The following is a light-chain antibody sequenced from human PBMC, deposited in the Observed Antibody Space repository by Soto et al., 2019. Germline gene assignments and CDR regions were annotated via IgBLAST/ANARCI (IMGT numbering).Light chain of an antibody. V-gene: IGKV1-39*01. CDR3: QQSYSTPWT. CDR2: AAS. J-gene: IGKJ1*01. CDR1: QSISSY. Sequence: DIQMTQSPSSLSASVGDRVTITCRASQSISSYLNWYQQKPGKAPKLLIYAASSLQSGVPSSFSGSGSETDFTLTISSLQPEDFATYYCQQSYSTPWTFGQGTKVEIK.